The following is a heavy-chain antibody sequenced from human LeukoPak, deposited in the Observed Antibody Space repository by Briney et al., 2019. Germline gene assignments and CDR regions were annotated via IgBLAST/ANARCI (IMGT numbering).Heavy chain of an antibody. Sequence: SGPTLVNPTQTLTLTCTFSGFSLSTSGVGVGCIRQPPGKALEWLALIYWDDDKRYSPSLKSRLTITKDTSKNQVVLTMTNMDPVDTATYYCAHSEISSSWYSAVNWFDPWGQGTLVTVSS. D-gene: IGHD6-13*01. CDR1: GFSLSTSGVG. V-gene: IGHV2-5*02. J-gene: IGHJ5*02. CDR2: IYWDDDK. CDR3: AHSEISSSWYSAVNWFDP.